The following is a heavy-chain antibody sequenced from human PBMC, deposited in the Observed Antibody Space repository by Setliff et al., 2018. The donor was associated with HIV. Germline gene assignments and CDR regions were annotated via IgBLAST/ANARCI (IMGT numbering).Heavy chain of an antibody. Sequence: PSETLSLTCTVSGDSIISSRNFWGWIRQPPGKGLEWIGNIHSSGSTYYNPSLKSRVFISVDLSINQFSLKLHSVTAADTAVYYCARTRGYTYGYIDSWAQGTLVTVSS. CDR3: ARTRGYTYGYIDS. D-gene: IGHD5-18*01. CDR2: IHSSGST. J-gene: IGHJ4*02. CDR1: GDSIISSRNF. V-gene: IGHV4-39*01.